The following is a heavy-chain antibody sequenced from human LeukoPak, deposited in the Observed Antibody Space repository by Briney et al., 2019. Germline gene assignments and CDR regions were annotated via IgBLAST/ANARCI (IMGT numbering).Heavy chain of an antibody. D-gene: IGHD6-19*01. J-gene: IGHJ2*01. V-gene: IGHV7-4-1*02. CDR1: GYTFTGYY. Sequence: ASVKVSCKASGYTFTGYYMHWVRQAPGQGLEWMGWINTNTGNPTYAQGFTGRFVFSLDTSVSTAYLQISSLKAEDTAVYYCARGRSSGYYWYFDLWGRGTLVTVSS. CDR2: INTNTGNP. CDR3: ARGRSSGYYWYFDL.